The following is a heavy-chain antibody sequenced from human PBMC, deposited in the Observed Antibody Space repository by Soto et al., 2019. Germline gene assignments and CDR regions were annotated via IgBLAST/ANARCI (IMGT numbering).Heavy chain of an antibody. CDR1: GYSISSGYY. Sequence: PSETLSLTCAVSGYSISSGYYWGWIRQPPGKGLEWIGSIYHSGSTYYNPSLKSRVTISVDTSKNQFSLKLSSVTAADTAVYYCARAGRDGYYHGYWGQGTLGTVSS. CDR3: ARAGRDGYYHGY. CDR2: IYHSGST. D-gene: IGHD1-26*01. J-gene: IGHJ4*02. V-gene: IGHV4-38-2*01.